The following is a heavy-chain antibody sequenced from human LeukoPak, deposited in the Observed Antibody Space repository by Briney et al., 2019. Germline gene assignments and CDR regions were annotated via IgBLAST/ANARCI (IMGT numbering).Heavy chain of an antibody. D-gene: IGHD3-22*01. CDR2: ISGSGGST. Sequence: GGSLRLSCAASGFTLSSYAMSWVRQAPGKGLEWVSAISGSGGSTYYADSVKGRFTISRDNSKNTLYLQMNSLRAEDTAVYYCAKREDPDYYDSSGPISRWGQGTLVTVSS. V-gene: IGHV3-23*01. CDR3: AKREDPDYYDSSGPISR. J-gene: IGHJ4*02. CDR1: GFTLSSYA.